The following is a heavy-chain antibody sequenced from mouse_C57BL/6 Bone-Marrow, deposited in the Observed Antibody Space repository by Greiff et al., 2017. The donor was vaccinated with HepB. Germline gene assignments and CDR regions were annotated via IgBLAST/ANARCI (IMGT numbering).Heavy chain of an antibody. CDR2: IYPRSGNT. CDR1: GYTFTSFG. CDR3: ARGYYGARFAY. D-gene: IGHD1-1*01. J-gene: IGHJ3*01. Sequence: VQRVESGAELARPGASVKLSCKASGYTFTSFGISWVKQRTGQGLEWIGEIYPRSGNTYYNEKFKGKATLTADKSSSTAYMELRSLTSEDSAVYCCARGYYGARFAYWGQGTLVTVSA. V-gene: IGHV1-81*01.